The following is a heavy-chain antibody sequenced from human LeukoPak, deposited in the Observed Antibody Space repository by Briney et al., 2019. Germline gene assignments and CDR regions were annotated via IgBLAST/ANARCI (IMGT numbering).Heavy chain of an antibody. V-gene: IGHV3-30*18. Sequence: GRSLRLSCAASGFTFSSYGVHWVRQAPGKGLEWVAVISYDGSNKYYADSVKGRYTISRDNSKNTLYLQMNSLRAEDTAAYYCAKDRYWGQGTLVTVSS. J-gene: IGHJ4*02. CDR1: GFTFSSYG. CDR2: ISYDGSNK. CDR3: AKDRY.